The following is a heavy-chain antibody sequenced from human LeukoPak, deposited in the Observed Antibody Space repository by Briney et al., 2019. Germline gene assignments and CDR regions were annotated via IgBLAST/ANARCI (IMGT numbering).Heavy chain of an antibody. CDR1: GGSISSSRYY. Sequence: SETLSLTCNVSGGSISSSRYYWGWIRQPPGKGLEWIGNVYYTGNTYNNPSLKSRVTISVDMAKNQFSLRLSSVTAADTAVYFCAREPSYYYYYYMDVWGKGTTVTVSS. CDR3: AREPSYYYYYYMDV. V-gene: IGHV4-39*07. J-gene: IGHJ6*03. CDR2: VYYTGNT.